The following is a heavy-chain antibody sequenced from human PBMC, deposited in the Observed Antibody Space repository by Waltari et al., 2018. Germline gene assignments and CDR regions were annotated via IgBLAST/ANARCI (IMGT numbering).Heavy chain of an antibody. D-gene: IGHD6-19*01. CDR2: IIPSLGTA. CDR1: GGTFSSYA. J-gene: IGHJ4*02. CDR3: AREESGYSSGWYYFDY. Sequence: QVQLVQSGAEVKKPGSSVKVSCKASGGTFSSYAISWVRQAPGQGLEWMGGIIPSLGTANYAQKFQGRVTITADESTSTAYMELSSLRSEDTAVYYCAREESGYSSGWYYFDYWGQGTLVTVSS. V-gene: IGHV1-69*01.